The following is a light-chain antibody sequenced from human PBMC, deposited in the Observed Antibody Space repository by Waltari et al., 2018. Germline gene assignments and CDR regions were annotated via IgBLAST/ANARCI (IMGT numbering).Light chain of an antibody. CDR2: AAS. J-gene: IGKJ2*01. Sequence: EIVLTQSPGTLSLSPGERATLSCRASQSVSGNNLAWYQQKPAQAPRLLIHAASSRATGIPERFSGSGSGKDFTLTITGLEPEDFAVYFCQQYGRSWNTFGQGTKLEIK. V-gene: IGKV3-20*01. CDR3: QQYGRSWNT. CDR1: QSVSGNN.